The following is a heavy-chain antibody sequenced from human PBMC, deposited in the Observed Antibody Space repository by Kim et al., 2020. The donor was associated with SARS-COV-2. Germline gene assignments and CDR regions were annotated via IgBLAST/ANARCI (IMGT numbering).Heavy chain of an antibody. CDR2: IYPGDSDT. D-gene: IGHD3-9*01. V-gene: IGHV5-51*01. CDR3: ARLIALTGYYSEGATSLYYFDY. Sequence: GESLKISCKGSGYSFTSYWIGWVRQMPGKGLEWMGIIYPGDSDTRYSPSFQGQVTISADKSISTAYLQWSSLKASDTAMYYCARLIALTGYYSEGATSLYYFDYWGQGTLVTVSS. CDR1: GYSFTSYW. J-gene: IGHJ4*02.